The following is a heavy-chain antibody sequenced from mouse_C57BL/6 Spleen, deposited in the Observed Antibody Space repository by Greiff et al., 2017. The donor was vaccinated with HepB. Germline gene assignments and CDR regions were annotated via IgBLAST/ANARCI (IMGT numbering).Heavy chain of an antibody. Sequence: EVKLVESGGGLVKPGGSLKLSCAASGFTFSSYAMSWVRQTPEKRLEWVATISDGGSYTYYPDNVKGRFTISRDNAKNNLYLQMSHLKSEDTAMYYCAREDYYGSRTDVTAWFAYWGQGTLVTVSA. CDR3: AREDYYGSRTDVTAWFAY. CDR1: GFTFSSYA. J-gene: IGHJ3*01. D-gene: IGHD1-1*01. V-gene: IGHV5-4*01. CDR2: ISDGGSYT.